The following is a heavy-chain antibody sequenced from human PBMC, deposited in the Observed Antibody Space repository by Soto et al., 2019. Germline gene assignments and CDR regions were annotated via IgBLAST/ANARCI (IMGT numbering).Heavy chain of an antibody. CDR2: IIPFSGTV. Sequence: QEQLVQSGAEVKKPGSSVKVSCKASRGTFSSYPLSWLRQAPGQGLEWMGEIIPFSGTVKYAQKFQGRVTVTPDKSTSAAYVELNSLRSDDTAWYYCASSPVRWFDPWGQGTLVTVSS. D-gene: IGHD3-10*01. J-gene: IGHJ5*02. V-gene: IGHV1-69*06. CDR3: ASSPVRWFDP. CDR1: RGTFSSYP.